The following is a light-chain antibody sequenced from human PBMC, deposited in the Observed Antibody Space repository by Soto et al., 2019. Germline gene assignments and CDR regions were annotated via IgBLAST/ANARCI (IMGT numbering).Light chain of an antibody. J-gene: IGLJ2*01. Sequence: QSVLTQPPSASGTPGQRVTISCSGSSSNIGSNYEYWYQQLPGTAPKLLIYRNNQRPSGVPDRFSGSKSGTSASLAISGLRSEDEADYYCAAWDDSLSALFGGGTKLTVL. V-gene: IGLV1-47*01. CDR3: AAWDDSLSAL. CDR1: SSNIGSNY. CDR2: RNN.